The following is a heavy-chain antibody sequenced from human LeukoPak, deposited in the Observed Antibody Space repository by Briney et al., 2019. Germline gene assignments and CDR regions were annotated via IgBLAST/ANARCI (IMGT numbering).Heavy chain of an antibody. D-gene: IGHD1-1*01. CDR1: GFTFTNFG. Sequence: SEGPLRFSCAASGFTFTNFGMHWVRQAPGKGLDWGAFIMYDGSIKFYADSVLGRFTISRDNSKNTLDLQMNSLRTEDTAVYYCVKESLEGDTWGQGTLVTVSS. J-gene: IGHJ5*02. CDR2: IMYDGSIK. CDR3: VKESLEGDT. V-gene: IGHV3-30*02.